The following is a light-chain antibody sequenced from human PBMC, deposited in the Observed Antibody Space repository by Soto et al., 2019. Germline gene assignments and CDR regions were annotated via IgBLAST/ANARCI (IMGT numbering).Light chain of an antibody. V-gene: IGLV1-51*01. CDR3: GAWDSSLSGGV. J-gene: IGLJ3*02. CDR2: DND. CDR1: SSNIGNNY. Sequence: QSLLTQPPSLSAAPGQKVTISCSGGSSNIGNNYVAWYQQVPGTAPKLLVYDNDKRPSGIPDRFSGSKSGTSATLDITGLQTGDEADYCCGAWDSSLSGGVFGGGTKVTVL.